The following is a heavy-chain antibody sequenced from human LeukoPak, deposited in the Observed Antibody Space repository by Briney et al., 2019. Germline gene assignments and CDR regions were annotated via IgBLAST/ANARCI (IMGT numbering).Heavy chain of an antibody. CDR3: ARGDIVLMKAFDI. Sequence: QPGRSLRLSCAASGFTFSSYWMSWVRQAPGKGLEWVANIKQDGSEKYYVDSVKGRFTISRDNAKNSLYLQMNSLRAEDTAVYYCARGDIVLMKAFDIWGQGTMVTVSS. CDR1: GFTFSSYW. J-gene: IGHJ3*02. V-gene: IGHV3-7*01. CDR2: IKQDGSEK. D-gene: IGHD2-8*01.